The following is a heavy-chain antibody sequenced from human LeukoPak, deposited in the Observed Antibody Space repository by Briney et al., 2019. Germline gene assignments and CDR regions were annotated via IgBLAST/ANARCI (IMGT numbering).Heavy chain of an antibody. V-gene: IGHV3-23*03. CDR3: AKDRVPDSGYDIDY. Sequence: GGSLRLSCAASGFTFGGYGMYWVRQAPRKGLEWVAGIYGGGGVIKYADSVKGRFTISRDNSENILYLQMDSLRVEDTAMYYCAKDRVPDSGYDIDYWGQGTLVTVSS. CDR1: GFTFGGYG. J-gene: IGHJ4*02. CDR2: IYGGGGVI. D-gene: IGHD5-12*01.